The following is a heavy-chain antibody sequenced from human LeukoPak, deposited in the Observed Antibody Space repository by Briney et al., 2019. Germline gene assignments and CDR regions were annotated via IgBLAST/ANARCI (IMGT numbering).Heavy chain of an antibody. Sequence: GGSLRLSCAASGFTFSTYEMNWVRQAPGKGLEWVSYISTSGTTMYYADSVKGRFTISRDNAKNSLFLQMNSLRAEDTAVYYCARENFYDNSGYTTWGQGTLVTVSS. D-gene: IGHD3-22*01. V-gene: IGHV3-48*03. CDR2: ISTSGTTM. J-gene: IGHJ4*02. CDR1: GFTFSTYE. CDR3: ARENFYDNSGYTT.